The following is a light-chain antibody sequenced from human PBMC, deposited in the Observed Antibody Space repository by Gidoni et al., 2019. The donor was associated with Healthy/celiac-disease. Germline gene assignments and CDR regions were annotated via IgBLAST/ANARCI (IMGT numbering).Light chain of an antibody. CDR3: CSYAGSSTLVV. V-gene: IGLV2-23*02. CDR2: EVS. Sequence: QSALTQPASGSGSPGKSLTISCTGTSSDVGSYNLVPWYQQHPGKAPKLMIYEVSKRPSGVSNRFSGSKSGNTASLTISGLQAEDEADYYCCSYAGSSTLVVFGGGTKLTVL. CDR1: SSDVGSYNL. J-gene: IGLJ2*01.